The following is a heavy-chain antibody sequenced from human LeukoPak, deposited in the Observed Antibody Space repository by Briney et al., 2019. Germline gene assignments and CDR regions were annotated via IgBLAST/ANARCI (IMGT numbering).Heavy chain of an antibody. V-gene: IGHV1-18*01. D-gene: IGHD1-1*01. CDR2: ISAYNGNT. CDR3: ATQLHYYYYYMDV. Sequence: VASVKVSCKASGYTFTSYGISWVRQAPGQGLEWMGWISAYNGNTNYAQKLQGRVTMTTDTSTSTAYMELRSLRSDDTAVYYCATQLHYYYYYMDVWGKGTTVTVSS. J-gene: IGHJ6*03. CDR1: GYTFTSYG.